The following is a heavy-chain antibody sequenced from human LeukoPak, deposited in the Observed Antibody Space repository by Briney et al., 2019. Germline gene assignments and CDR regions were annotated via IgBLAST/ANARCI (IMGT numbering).Heavy chain of an antibody. Sequence: SETLSLTCTVSGGSISSSSYYWGWIRQPAGKGLEWIGRIYTSGSTNYNPSLKSRVTISVDTSKNQFSLKLSSVTAADTAVYYCARDPSIAVAGTGFDYWGQGTLVTVSS. CDR1: GGSISSSSYY. D-gene: IGHD6-19*01. J-gene: IGHJ4*02. V-gene: IGHV4-61*02. CDR2: IYTSGST. CDR3: ARDPSIAVAGTGFDY.